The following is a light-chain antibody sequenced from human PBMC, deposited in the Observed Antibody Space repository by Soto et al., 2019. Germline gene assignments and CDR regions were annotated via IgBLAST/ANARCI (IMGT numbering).Light chain of an antibody. CDR1: QGISRW. CDR2: GAS. J-gene: IGKJ5*01. CDR3: QQANSFPLT. Sequence: DIQMTQSPSFVSASVGDRVTITCRASQGISRWLAWYQQRPGKAPELLIYGASSLQSGVASRFSGSGSGTDFTLTISSLQPEDFATYYCQQANSFPLTFGQGTRLE. V-gene: IGKV1-12*01.